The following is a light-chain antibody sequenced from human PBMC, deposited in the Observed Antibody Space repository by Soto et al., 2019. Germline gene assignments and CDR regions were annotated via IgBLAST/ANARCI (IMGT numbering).Light chain of an antibody. CDR3: SSYAGSKNYV. CDR1: SSDVGGYNY. Sequence: QSVLTQPPSASGSPGQSVTISCTGTSSDVGGYNYVSWYQQHPGKAPKLMIYEVSKRPSGVPDRFSGSKSGNTASLTVSGFQAEDEADYYCSSYAGSKNYVFGTGTKVTVL. J-gene: IGLJ1*01. V-gene: IGLV2-8*01. CDR2: EVS.